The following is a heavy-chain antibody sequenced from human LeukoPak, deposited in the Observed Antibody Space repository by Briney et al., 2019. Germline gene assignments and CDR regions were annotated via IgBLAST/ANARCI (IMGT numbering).Heavy chain of an antibody. Sequence: PGGSLRLSCAASGFTFSSYSMNWVRQAPGKGLEWVAVISYDGSNKYYADSVKGRFTISRDNSKNTLYLQMNSLRAEDTAVYYCAKTPDIVVVPAASGMDVWGQGTTVTVSS. D-gene: IGHD2-2*01. V-gene: IGHV3-30*18. CDR1: GFTFSSYS. J-gene: IGHJ6*02. CDR3: AKTPDIVVVPAASGMDV. CDR2: ISYDGSNK.